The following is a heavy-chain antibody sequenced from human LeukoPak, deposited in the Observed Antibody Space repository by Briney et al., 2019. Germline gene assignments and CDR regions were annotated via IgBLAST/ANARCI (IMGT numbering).Heavy chain of an antibody. D-gene: IGHD3-9*01. J-gene: IGHJ4*02. V-gene: IGHV4-34*01. Sequence: SETLSPTCAVYGGSFSGYYWSWIRQPPGKGLEWIGEINHSGSTNYNPSLKSRVTISVDTSKNQYSLKLSSVTAADTAVYYCARGHRDYDILTGYYYNYWGQGTLVTVSS. CDR1: GGSFSGYY. CDR3: ARGHRDYDILTGYYYNY. CDR2: INHSGST.